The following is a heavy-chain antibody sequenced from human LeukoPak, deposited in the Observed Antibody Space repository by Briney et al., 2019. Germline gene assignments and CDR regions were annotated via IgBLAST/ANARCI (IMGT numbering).Heavy chain of an antibody. V-gene: IGHV3-33*01. CDR2: LWYDADTK. Sequence: GRSLRLSCATSGFTFSSYGMHWVRQAPGKGLDWVALLWYDADTKFYADSVKGRFTISRDNSKNTLYLQMNSLRAEDTAVYYCAREMLRLNCGGDCYNDYWGQGTLVTVSS. J-gene: IGHJ4*02. CDR3: AREMLRLNCGGDCYNDY. CDR1: GFTFSSYG. D-gene: IGHD2-21*02.